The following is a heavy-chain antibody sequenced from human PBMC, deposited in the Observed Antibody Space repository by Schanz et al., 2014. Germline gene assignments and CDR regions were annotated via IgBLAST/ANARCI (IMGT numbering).Heavy chain of an antibody. D-gene: IGHD3-3*01. CDR2: IIPTLGSA. CDR3: ARGNTIFGVVILGWLDP. V-gene: IGHV1-69*04. Sequence: QVQLVQSGAEVKKPGSSVTVSCKASGDTLSSYGISWVRQAPGQGLEWMGRIIPTLGSANYAQKFQGRVKITVDTSTSTVYVELSSLRSADTAIYYCARGNTIFGVVILGWLDPWGQGTLVTVSS. J-gene: IGHJ5*02. CDR1: GDTLSSYG.